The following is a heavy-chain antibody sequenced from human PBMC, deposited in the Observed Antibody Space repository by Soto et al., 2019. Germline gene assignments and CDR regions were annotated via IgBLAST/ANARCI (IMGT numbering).Heavy chain of an antibody. V-gene: IGHV3-74*01. CDR3: AGGDRGGFDL. J-gene: IGHJ3*01. Sequence: EVQLVESGGGLVQPGESLRLSCAASGFTFDYYWMHWVRQAPGQGLVWVSRVHSGGTTTTYADSVKGRFTISRDNARNTVSLQMRSLRAEDTAIYYGAGGDRGGFDLWGHGTMVTVSS. CDR2: VHSGGTTT. D-gene: IGHD3-10*01. CDR1: GFTFDYYW.